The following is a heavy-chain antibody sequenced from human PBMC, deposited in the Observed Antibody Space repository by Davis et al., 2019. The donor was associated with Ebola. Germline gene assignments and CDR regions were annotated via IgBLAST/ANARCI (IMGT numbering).Heavy chain of an antibody. CDR1: GYTFTGYY. V-gene: IGHV1-58*02. CDR3: AADPHYYYYYGMDV. Sequence: SVKVSCKASGYTFTGYYMHWVRQARGQRLEWIGWIVVGSGNTNYAQKFQERVTITRDMSTSTAYMELSSLRSEDTAVYYCAADPHYYYYYGMDVWGQGTTVTVSS. CDR2: IVVGSGNT. J-gene: IGHJ6*02.